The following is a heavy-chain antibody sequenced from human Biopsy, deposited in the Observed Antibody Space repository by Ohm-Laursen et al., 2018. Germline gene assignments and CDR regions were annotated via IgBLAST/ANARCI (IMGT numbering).Heavy chain of an antibody. CDR2: MIPSRGKT. Sequence: GASVKVSCKASGDTFSTYDVNWVRQARGQGLEWMGWMIPSRGKTGYGQRFQGRVTLTMNTSTSTAYTELSGLRSEDTAVYFCARGYSRRVSIFEASIYWFDTWGQGTLVTVSS. CDR3: ARGYSRRVSIFEASIYWFDT. CDR1: GDTFSTYD. V-gene: IGHV1-8*01. D-gene: IGHD6-6*01. J-gene: IGHJ5*02.